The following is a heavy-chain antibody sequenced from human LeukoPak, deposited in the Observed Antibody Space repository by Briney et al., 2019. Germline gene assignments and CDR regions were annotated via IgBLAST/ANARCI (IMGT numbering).Heavy chain of an antibody. CDR2: IKQDGSEK. CDR3: ASIQLWFRYYFDY. D-gene: IGHD5-18*01. CDR1: GFTFSSYW. J-gene: IGHJ4*02. V-gene: IGHV3-7*03. Sequence: GGPLRLSCAASGFTFSSYWMSWVRQAPGKGLEWVANIKQDGSEKYYVDSVKGRFTISRDNAKNSLCLQMNSLRAEDTAVYYCASIQLWFRYYFDYWGQGTLVTVSS.